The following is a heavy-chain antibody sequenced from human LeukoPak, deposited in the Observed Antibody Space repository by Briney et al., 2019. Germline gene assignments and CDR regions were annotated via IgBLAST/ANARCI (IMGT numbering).Heavy chain of an antibody. CDR1: GYTFTSYA. Sequence: VASVKVSCKASGYTFTSYAMHWVRQAPGQRLEWMGWINAGNGNTKYSQEFQGRVTISRDTSASTAYMELSSLRSEDTAVYYCARAQVGYNWFDPWGQGTLVTVSS. D-gene: IGHD1-26*01. V-gene: IGHV1-3*03. CDR2: INAGNGNT. J-gene: IGHJ5*02. CDR3: ARAQVGYNWFDP.